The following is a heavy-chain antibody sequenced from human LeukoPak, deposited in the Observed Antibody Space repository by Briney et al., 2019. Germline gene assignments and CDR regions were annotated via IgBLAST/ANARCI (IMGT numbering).Heavy chain of an antibody. J-gene: IGHJ4*02. CDR1: GFTFSSYA. D-gene: IGHD4-17*01. CDR3: ARGAAVTTNSCDY. CDR2: ISSNGGST. Sequence: GVSLRLSCAASGFTFSSYAMHWVRQAPGQGLEYVSAISSNGGSTYYANSVKGRFTISRDNSKNTLYLQMGSLRAEDMAVYYCARGAAVTTNSCDYWGQGTLVTVSS. V-gene: IGHV3-64*01.